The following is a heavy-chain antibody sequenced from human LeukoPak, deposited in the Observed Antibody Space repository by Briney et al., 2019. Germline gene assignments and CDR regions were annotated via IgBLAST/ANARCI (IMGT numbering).Heavy chain of an antibody. CDR1: GFTFSNYI. J-gene: IGHJ4*02. Sequence: GGSQRLSCEASGFTFSNYIMHWVRQAPGKGLDWVAVTLEDGRYQSYSDSVKGRFTISRDNSKNTLFLQMNSLRGEDTAVYYCARVRGGGFRTADSWGQGTLVTVSS. D-gene: IGHD1-14*01. V-gene: IGHV3-30*04. CDR2: TLEDGRYQ. CDR3: ARVRGGGFRTADS.